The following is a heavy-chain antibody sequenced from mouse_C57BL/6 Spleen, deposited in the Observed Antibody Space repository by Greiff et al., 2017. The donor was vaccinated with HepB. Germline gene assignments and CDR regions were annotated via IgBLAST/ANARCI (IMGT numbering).Heavy chain of an antibody. CDR3: ARGEYYYGSSSYYFDY. Sequence: VQLQQPGAELVRPGSSVKLSCKASGYTFTSYWMHWVKQRPIQGLEWIGNIDPSDSETHYNQKFKDKATLTVDKSSSTAYMQLSSLTSEDSAVYYCARGEYYYGSSSYYFDYWGQGTTLTVSS. J-gene: IGHJ2*01. CDR2: IDPSDSET. D-gene: IGHD1-1*01. V-gene: IGHV1-52*01. CDR1: GYTFTSYW.